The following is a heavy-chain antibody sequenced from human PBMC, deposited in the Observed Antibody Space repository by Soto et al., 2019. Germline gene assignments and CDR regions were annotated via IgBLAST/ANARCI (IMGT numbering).Heavy chain of an antibody. D-gene: IGHD6-19*01. J-gene: IGHJ4*02. CDR3: ARSIAVAGLYPFDY. CDR1: GGSISSYY. V-gene: IGHV4-59*08. Sequence: SETLSLTCTVSGGSISSYYWSWIRQPPGKGLEWIGYIYYSGSTNYNPSLKSRVTISVDTSKNQFSLKLSSVTAADTAVYYCARSIAVAGLYPFDYWGQGTLVTSPQ. CDR2: IYYSGST.